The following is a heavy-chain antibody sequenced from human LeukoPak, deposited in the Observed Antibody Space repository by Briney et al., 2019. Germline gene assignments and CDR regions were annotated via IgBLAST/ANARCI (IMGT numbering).Heavy chain of an antibody. V-gene: IGHV3-13*05. CDR2: ISTAANP. J-gene: IGHJ2*01. CDR3: ARELGIEGYWYFDL. Sequence: GGSLRLSCAASGFTVRSYDMHWVRQVAGKGLEWVSAISTAANPHYAASVQGRFTIFRANAENSLYLQMNSLSAEDTAVYYCARELGIEGYWYFDLWGRGTLVTVSS. CDR1: GFTVRSYD. D-gene: IGHD7-27*01.